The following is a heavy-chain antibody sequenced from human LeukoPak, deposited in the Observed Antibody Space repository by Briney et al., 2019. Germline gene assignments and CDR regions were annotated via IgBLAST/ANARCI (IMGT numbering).Heavy chain of an antibody. CDR2: IYYSGNT. D-gene: IGHD7-27*01. CDR3: ARRTAVWGLLDYYYYMDV. J-gene: IGHJ6*03. Sequence: PSETLSLTCTVFGDSISSTDSYWGWIRQPPGKALEWIATIYYSGNTYYNPSLKSRVTISIDTSKNQFSLKLSSLTAADTAVYYCARRTAVWGLLDYYYYMDVWGKGTTVTVSS. V-gene: IGHV4-39*07. CDR1: GDSISSTDSY.